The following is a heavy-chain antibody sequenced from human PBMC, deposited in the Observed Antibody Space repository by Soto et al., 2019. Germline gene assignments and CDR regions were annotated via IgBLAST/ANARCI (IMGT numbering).Heavy chain of an antibody. D-gene: IGHD2-15*01. J-gene: IGHJ5*01. CDR3: ARGRYCLTGRCFPNWFDS. V-gene: IGHV4-30-4*01. Sequence: SETLSLTCSVSGDSTSTVDYFWAWIRQPPGQALEYIGYIYKSATTYYNPSFESRVAISLDTSKSQFSLNVTSVTAADTAVYFCARGRYCLTGRCFPNWFDSWGQGTLVTVSS. CDR2: IYKSATT. CDR1: GDSTSTVDYF.